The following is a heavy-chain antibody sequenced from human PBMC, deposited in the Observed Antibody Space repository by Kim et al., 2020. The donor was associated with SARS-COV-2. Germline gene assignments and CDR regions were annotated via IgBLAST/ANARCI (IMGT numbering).Heavy chain of an antibody. CDR1: GGSISSGGYY. Sequence: SETLSLTCTVSGGSISSGGYYWSWIRQHPRKGLEWIGYIYYSGSTYYNPSLKSRVTISVDTSKNQFSLKLSSVTAADTAVYYCARLDYYDSSGYPSTFFDYWGQGTLVTVSS. J-gene: IGHJ4*02. CDR3: ARLDYYDSSGYPSTFFDY. CDR2: IYYSGST. D-gene: IGHD3-22*01. V-gene: IGHV4-31*03.